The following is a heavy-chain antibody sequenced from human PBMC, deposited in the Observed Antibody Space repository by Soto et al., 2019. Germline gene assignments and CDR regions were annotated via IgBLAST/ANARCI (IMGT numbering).Heavy chain of an antibody. CDR1: GFTFSSSA. Sequence: EVQLLESGRGLVQPGGSLRLSCAASGFTFSSSAMSWVRQAPGKGLEWVSSISNSGGSTYYADSVKGRFTISRDNSKNTLYLQMNSLQAEDTGVYYCAKGCGGDCYSGVQYWGQGTLVTVSS. D-gene: IGHD2-21*02. V-gene: IGHV3-23*01. CDR3: AKGCGGDCYSGVQY. J-gene: IGHJ4*02. CDR2: ISNSGGST.